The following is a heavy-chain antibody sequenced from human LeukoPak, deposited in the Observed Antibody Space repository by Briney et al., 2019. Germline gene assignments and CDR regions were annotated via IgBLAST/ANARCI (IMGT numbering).Heavy chain of an antibody. D-gene: IGHD3-22*01. CDR2: IKQDGSEK. CDR3: ARDPYYYDSSGYPS. CDR1: GFTFSSYA. Sequence: GGSLRLSCAASGFTFSSYAMSWVRQAPGKGLEWVANIKQDGSEKYYVDSVKGRFTISRDNAKNSLYLQMNSLRAEDTAVYYCARDPYYYDSSGYPSWGQGTMVTVSS. J-gene: IGHJ3*01. V-gene: IGHV3-7*01.